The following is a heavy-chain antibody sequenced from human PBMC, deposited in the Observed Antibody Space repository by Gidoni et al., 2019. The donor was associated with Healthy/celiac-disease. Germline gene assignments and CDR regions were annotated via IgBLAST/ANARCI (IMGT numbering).Heavy chain of an antibody. CDR2: ISYDGSNK. D-gene: IGHD1-26*01. CDR1: GLPFSSYA. CDR3: ARGGLVGATNSHFDY. Sequence: QVQLVESGGGVGQPGRSLIRSCRADGLPFSSYAMHWVRQAPGKGLEWVAVISYDGSNKYYADSVKGRFTISRDNSKNTLYLQMNSLRAEDTAVYYCARGGLVGATNSHFDYWGQGTLVTVSS. J-gene: IGHJ4*02. V-gene: IGHV3-30*01.